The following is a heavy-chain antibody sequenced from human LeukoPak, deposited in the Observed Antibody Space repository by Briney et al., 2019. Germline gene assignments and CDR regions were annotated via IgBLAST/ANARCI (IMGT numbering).Heavy chain of an antibody. Sequence: SETLSLTCAVYGGSFSGYYWSWIRQPPGKGLEWIGEIDHSGSTNYNPSLTSRVIISVDTFKNQFSLKVSSVTAADTAVYYCARATYIPVPGTWSLDYWGQGTLVTVSS. V-gene: IGHV4-34*01. CDR1: GGSFSGYY. CDR2: IDHSGST. D-gene: IGHD6-19*01. CDR3: ARATYIPVPGTWSLDY. J-gene: IGHJ4*02.